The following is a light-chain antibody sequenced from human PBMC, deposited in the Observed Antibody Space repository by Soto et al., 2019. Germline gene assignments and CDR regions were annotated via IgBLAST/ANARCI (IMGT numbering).Light chain of an antibody. Sequence: ERVITQSPATLSVSPGDRATFSCRASQSVSSNLAWYQQKPGQAPRLLIYGASNRATGIPARFSGSGSETDFTLTISSLEPEDFAVYYCQQRSNWPPTFGPGTKVDIK. J-gene: IGKJ3*01. V-gene: IGKV3-11*01. CDR2: GAS. CDR1: QSVSSN. CDR3: QQRSNWPPT.